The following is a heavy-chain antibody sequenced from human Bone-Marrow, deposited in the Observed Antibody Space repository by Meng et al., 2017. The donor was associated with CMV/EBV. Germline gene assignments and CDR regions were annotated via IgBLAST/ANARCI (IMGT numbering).Heavy chain of an antibody. V-gene: IGHV3-21*01. CDR2: ISSSSYI. CDR3: AKMPGTTGRGYYYYGMDV. Sequence: GESLKISCAASGFTFSSYSMNWVRQAPGKGLEWVSSISSSSYIYYADSVKGRFTISRDNSKNTLYLQMNSLRAEDTAVYYCAKMPGTTGRGYYYYGMDVWGQGTTVTVSS. CDR1: GFTFSSYS. J-gene: IGHJ6*02. D-gene: IGHD1-7*01.